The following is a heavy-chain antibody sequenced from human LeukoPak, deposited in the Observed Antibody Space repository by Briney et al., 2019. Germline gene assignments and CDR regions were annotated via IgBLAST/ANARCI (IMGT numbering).Heavy chain of an antibody. CDR2: ISSRGDTI. J-gene: IGHJ4*02. CDR3: VRDRNGYYSFDY. V-gene: IGHV3-11*01. CDR1: RFAFSDYY. Sequence: GGSLRLSCAASRFAFSDYYMSWIRQAPGMGLEWVSYISSRGDTIYYADSVRGRFAISRDNAERALYLQMNGLRAEDTAVYYCVRDRNGYYSFDYWGQGTLVTVSS. D-gene: IGHD3-22*01.